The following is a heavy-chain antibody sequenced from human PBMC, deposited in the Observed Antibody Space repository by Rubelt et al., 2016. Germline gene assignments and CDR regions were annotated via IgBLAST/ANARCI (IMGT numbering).Heavy chain of an antibody. V-gene: IGHV3-33*01. Sequence: VESGGGSVQPGGSLRLSCAASGFTFSIHGMHWVRQAPGKGLEWLALIHYDGSNKFYADSVKGRFTISRDNSKNTLYLQMNSLRAEDTSVYFCARNGGDSWGQGTLVTVSS. CDR2: IHYDGSNK. CDR3: ARNGGDS. J-gene: IGHJ4*02. CDR1: GFTFSIHG.